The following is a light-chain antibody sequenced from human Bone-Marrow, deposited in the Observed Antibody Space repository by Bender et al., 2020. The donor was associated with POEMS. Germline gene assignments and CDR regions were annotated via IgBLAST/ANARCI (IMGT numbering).Light chain of an antibody. CDR1: TSNIGSNY. Sequence: QSVLTQPPSVSGTPGQRVTISCSGSTSNIGSNYVYWYQQFPGTAPELLIYRNSQRPSGVPDRFSASKSGTSASLAINGLQSEDEADYYCQSFDSSPTSWVFGGGTKLTVL. CDR2: RNS. V-gene: IGLV1-47*01. J-gene: IGLJ3*02. CDR3: QSFDSSPTSWV.